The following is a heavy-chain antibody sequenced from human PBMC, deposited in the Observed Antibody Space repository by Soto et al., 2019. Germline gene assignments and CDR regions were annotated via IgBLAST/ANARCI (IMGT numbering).Heavy chain of an antibody. CDR3: ARVADYGDYILDY. CDR1: GGSISSGGYY. J-gene: IGHJ4*02. CDR2: IYYSGST. Sequence: SETLSLTCTVSGGSISSGGYYWSWIRQHPGKGLEWIGYIYYSGSTYYNPSLKSRVTISVDTSKNQFSLKLSSVTAADTAVYYCARVADYGDYILDYWGQGTLVTVSS. D-gene: IGHD4-17*01. V-gene: IGHV4-31*03.